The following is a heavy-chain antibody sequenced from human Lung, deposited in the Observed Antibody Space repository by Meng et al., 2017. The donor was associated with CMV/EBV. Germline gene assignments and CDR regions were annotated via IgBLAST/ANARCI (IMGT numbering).Heavy chain of an antibody. J-gene: IGHJ4*02. CDR3: ARHNYLWGSYPLDY. CDR2: ISTRSSYI. Sequence: GESLKISCAXSGFTFSSYTMNWVRQAPGKGLEWVSSISTRSSYIYYADSVKGRFTVSRDNAKNSLYLQMNSLRAEDTAVYYCARHNYLWGSYPLDYWGQGTLVXVSS. D-gene: IGHD3-16*01. V-gene: IGHV3-21*01. CDR1: GFTFSSYT.